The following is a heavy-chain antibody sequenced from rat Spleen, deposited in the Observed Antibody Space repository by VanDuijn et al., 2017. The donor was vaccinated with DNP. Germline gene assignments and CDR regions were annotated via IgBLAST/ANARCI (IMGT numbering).Heavy chain of an antibody. CDR3: ARLGTQGFAY. CDR1: GFTFNNYR. V-gene: IGHV5-31*01. CDR2: ITNTGGST. Sequence: EVQLVESGGGLVQPGGSLRLSCVASGFTFNNYRMTWIRQAPGKGLEWISSITNTGGSTYYPDSVRGRFTVSRDNAKSTLYLQMDSLRSEDTATYYCARLGTQGFAYWGQGTLVTVSS. D-gene: IGHD1-5*01. J-gene: IGHJ3*01.